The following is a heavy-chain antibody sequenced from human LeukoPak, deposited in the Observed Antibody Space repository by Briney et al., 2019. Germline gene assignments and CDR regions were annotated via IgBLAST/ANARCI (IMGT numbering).Heavy chain of an antibody. CDR1: GFTFSSYA. Sequence: GGSLRLSCAASGFTFSSYAMSWVRQAPGKGLEWVSIIGGSGGSTYYADSVKGRFTISRDNSKNTLYLQMNSLRAEDTAVYYCAKDGRWELPPSDYWGQGTLVTVSS. CDR3: AKDGRWELPPSDY. CDR2: IGGSGGST. D-gene: IGHD1-26*01. V-gene: IGHV3-23*01. J-gene: IGHJ4*02.